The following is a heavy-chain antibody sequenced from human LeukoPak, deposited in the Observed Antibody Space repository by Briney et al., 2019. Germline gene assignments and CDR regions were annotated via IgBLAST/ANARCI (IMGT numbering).Heavy chain of an antibody. CDR2: ISDSGGRT. CDR1: GFSFSSYA. J-gene: IGHJ4*02. V-gene: IGHV3-23*01. D-gene: IGHD3-10*01. CDR3: ARDPPTSTTMVRGVLPFY. Sequence: PGGSLRLSCAASGFSFSSYALSWVRQAPGRGLEWVSAISDSGGRTYYADFVKGRFTISRDNSENTLFLQMSSLRAEDTATYYCARDPPTSTTMVRGVLPFYWGQGTLVTVSS.